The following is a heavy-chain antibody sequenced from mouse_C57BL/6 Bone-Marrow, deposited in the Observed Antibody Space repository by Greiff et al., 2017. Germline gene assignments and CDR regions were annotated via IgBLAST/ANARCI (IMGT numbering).Heavy chain of an antibody. Sequence: EVQLQQSGPELVKPGASVKMSCKASGYTFTDYNMHWVKQSHGKSLEWIGYINPNNGGTSYNQKFKGKATLTVNKSSSTAYMELRSLTSEDSAVYYCARTYYGSSYHAMDYWGQGTSVTVSS. CDR2: INPNNGGT. J-gene: IGHJ4*01. CDR3: ARTYYGSSYHAMDY. V-gene: IGHV1-22*01. D-gene: IGHD1-1*01. CDR1: GYTFTDYN.